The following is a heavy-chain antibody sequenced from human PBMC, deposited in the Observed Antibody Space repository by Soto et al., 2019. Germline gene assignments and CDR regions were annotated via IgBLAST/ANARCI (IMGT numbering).Heavy chain of an antibody. V-gene: IGHV4-30-4*01. Sequence: SETLSLTCTVSGGSISSGDYYWSWIRQPPGKGLEWIGYIYYSGSTYYNPSLKSRVTISVDTSKNQFSLKLGSVTAADTAVYYCARGSIYYYDSSGPERGWGQGTRVTVS. CDR1: GGSISSGDYY. J-gene: IGHJ4*02. CDR3: ARGSIYYYDSSGPERG. CDR2: IYYSGST. D-gene: IGHD3-22*01.